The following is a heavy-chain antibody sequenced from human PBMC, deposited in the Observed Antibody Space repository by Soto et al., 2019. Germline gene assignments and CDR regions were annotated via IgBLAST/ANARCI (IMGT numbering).Heavy chain of an antibody. J-gene: IGHJ4*02. CDR3: AKQNGGSCYSGSDY. Sequence: GGSLRLSCAASGFTFSTYAMSWVRQAPGKGLEWVSVISSSGSSTYYADSVKGRFTISRDNAENTLYLQMNSLRAEDTAVYYCAKQNGGSCYSGSDYWGQGSLVTVSS. CDR2: ISSSGSST. D-gene: IGHD2-15*01. V-gene: IGHV3-23*01. CDR1: GFTFSTYA.